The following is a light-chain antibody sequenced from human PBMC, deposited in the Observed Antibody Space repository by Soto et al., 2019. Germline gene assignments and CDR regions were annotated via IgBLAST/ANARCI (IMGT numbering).Light chain of an antibody. CDR3: QQSSNTPIT. J-gene: IGKJ5*01. Sequence: IQLTQSPSSLSASVGDRVTITCRASQDIASYLAWYQQKPGKAPKLLIFLASSLQSGVPSRFSGSGSGTDFALTISSLQPEDFATYYCQQSSNTPITFGQGTRLEIK. V-gene: IGKV1-39*01. CDR2: LAS. CDR1: QDIASY.